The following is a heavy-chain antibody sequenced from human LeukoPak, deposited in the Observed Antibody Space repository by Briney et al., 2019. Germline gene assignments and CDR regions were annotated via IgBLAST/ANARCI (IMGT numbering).Heavy chain of an antibody. CDR1: GFTFSSYS. CDR3: AREGAYRLQLRGRLDY. D-gene: IGHD5-24*01. J-gene: IGHJ4*02. V-gene: IGHV3-48*01. Sequence: GGSLRLSCAASGFTFSSYSMNWVRQAPGKGLEWVSYISSSSSTIYYADSVKGRFTISRDNSKNTLYLQMNSLRAEDTAVYYCAREGAYRLQLRGRLDYWGQGTLVTVSS. CDR2: ISSSSSTI.